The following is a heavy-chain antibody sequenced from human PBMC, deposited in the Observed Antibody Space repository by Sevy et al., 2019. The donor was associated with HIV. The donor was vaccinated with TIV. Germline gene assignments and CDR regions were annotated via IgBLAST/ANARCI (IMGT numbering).Heavy chain of an antibody. CDR2: IKADGSET. CDR1: GFTFSRDW. Sequence: GGSLRLSCAASGFTFSRDWMTWVRQAPGKGLEWVAKIKADGSETYSVDSVKGRFSIPRDNAKKALYLQMNSLRAEDTAVYYCARGANNLYNWGQGTLVTVSS. CDR3: ARGANNLYN. D-gene: IGHD3-10*01. J-gene: IGHJ4*02. V-gene: IGHV3-7*01.